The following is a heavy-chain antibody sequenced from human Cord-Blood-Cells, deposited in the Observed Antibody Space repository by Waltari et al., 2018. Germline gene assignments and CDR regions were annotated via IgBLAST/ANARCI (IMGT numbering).Heavy chain of an antibody. Sequence: EVQLVESGGGLVQPGRSLRLSCAASGFTFDDYAMHWVRQAPGKGLEWVSGSSWNSGSIGYADSVKGRFTISRDNAKNSLYLQMNSLRAEDTALYYCAKDMGYGGNSHWYFDLWGRGTLVTVSS. CDR3: AKDMGYGGNSHWYFDL. CDR2: SSWNSGSI. V-gene: IGHV3-9*01. CDR1: GFTFDDYA. D-gene: IGHD2-21*02. J-gene: IGHJ2*01.